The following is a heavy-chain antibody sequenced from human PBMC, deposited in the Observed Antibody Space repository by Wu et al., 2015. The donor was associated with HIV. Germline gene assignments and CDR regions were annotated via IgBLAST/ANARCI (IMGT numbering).Heavy chain of an antibody. CDR3: ARDISVDMATIVDY. Sequence: VQLVQSGAEVKKPGASVKVSCKASGYTFTSYYMHWVRQAPGQGLEWMGIINPSGGSTSYAQKFQGRVTMTRDTSTSTVYMELSSLRSEDTAVYYCARDISVDMATIVDYWGQGTAGHRLL. CDR2: INPSGGST. V-gene: IGHV1-46*01. J-gene: IGHJ4*02. D-gene: IGHD5-24*01. CDR1: GYTFTSYY.